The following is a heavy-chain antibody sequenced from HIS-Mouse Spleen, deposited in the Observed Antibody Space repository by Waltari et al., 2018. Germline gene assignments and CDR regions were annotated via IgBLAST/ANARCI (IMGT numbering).Heavy chain of an antibody. V-gene: IGHV3-23*01. J-gene: IGHJ4*02. D-gene: IGHD2-21*01. Sequence: EVQLLESGGGLVQPGGSLRLSCAASGFTFSSYAMSWVRQAPGRGLVWGSAISGSGGSTYYADSVKGRFTISRDNSKNTLYLQMNSLRAEDTAVYYCAKSRGGDCYDYWGQGTLVTVSS. CDR2: ISGSGGST. CDR1: GFTFSSYA. CDR3: AKSRGGDCYDY.